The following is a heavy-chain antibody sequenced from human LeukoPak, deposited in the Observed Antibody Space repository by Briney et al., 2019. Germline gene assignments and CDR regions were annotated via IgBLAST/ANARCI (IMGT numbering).Heavy chain of an antibody. CDR3: ATVVGPGSGYLDY. CDR1: GFTFSSYE. J-gene: IGHJ4*02. D-gene: IGHD2-15*01. CDR2: ISSSGSTI. V-gene: IGHV3-48*03. Sequence: PGGSLGLSCAASGFTFSSYEMNWVRQAPGKRLEWVSYISSSGSTIYYADSVKGRFTISRDNAKNSLYLQMNSLRAEHTAVYYCATVVGPGSGYLDYWGQGTLVTVSS.